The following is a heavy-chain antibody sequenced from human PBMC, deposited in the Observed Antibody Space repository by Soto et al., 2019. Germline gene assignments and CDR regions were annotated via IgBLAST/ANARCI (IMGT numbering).Heavy chain of an antibody. CDR1: GGTFSSYA. J-gene: IGHJ3*02. D-gene: IGHD3-22*01. CDR3: ARDMTVYYYDSSGYPDAFDI. CDR2: IIPIFGTA. V-gene: IGHV1-69*13. Sequence: SVKVSCKASGGTFSSYAISWVRQAPGQGLELMGGIIPIFGTANYAQKFQGRVTITADESTSTAYMELSSLRSEDTAAYYCARDMTVYYYDSSGYPDAFDIWGQGTMVTV.